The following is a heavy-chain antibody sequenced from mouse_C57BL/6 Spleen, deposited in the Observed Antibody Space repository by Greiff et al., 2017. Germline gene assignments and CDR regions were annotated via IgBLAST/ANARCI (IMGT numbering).Heavy chain of an antibody. CDR3: ARDSSGYACFAY. D-gene: IGHD3-2*02. V-gene: IGHV1-55*01. J-gene: IGHJ3*01. CDR1: GYTFTSYW. CDR2: IYPGSGST. Sequence: QVQLQQPGAELVKPGASVKMSCKASGYTFTSYWITWVKQRPGQGLEWIGDIYPGSGSTNYNEKFKSKATLTVDTSSSTAYMQLSSLTSADAAVYYCARDSSGYACFAYWGQGTLVTVSA.